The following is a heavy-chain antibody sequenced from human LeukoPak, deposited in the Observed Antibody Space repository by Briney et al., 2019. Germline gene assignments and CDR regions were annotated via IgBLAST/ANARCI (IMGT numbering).Heavy chain of an antibody. CDR3: AHRGGLAAAGDDAFDI. Sequence: SGPTLVKPTQTLTLTCTFSGFSLSTSGVGVGWIRQPPGKALEWIALIYWDDDKRCSPSLKSRLTITKDTSKNQVVLTMTNMDPVDTATYYCAHRGGLAAAGDDAFDIWGQGTMVTVSS. D-gene: IGHD6-13*01. J-gene: IGHJ3*02. CDR2: IYWDDDK. CDR1: GFSLSTSGVG. V-gene: IGHV2-5*02.